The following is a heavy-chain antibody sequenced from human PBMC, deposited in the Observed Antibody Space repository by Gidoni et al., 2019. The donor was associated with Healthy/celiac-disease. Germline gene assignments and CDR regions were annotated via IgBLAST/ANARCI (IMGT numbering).Heavy chain of an antibody. D-gene: IGHD2-2*01. CDR1: GFIFINYA. V-gene: IGHV3-23*01. CDR2: ISGSGGST. CDR3: AKKYCSSTSCYCDY. Sequence: EVQLLESGGGLVQPGGSLRISCAASGFIFINYAMTWVRQAPGKGLEWVSAISGSGGSTYFADSVKGRFTISRDNSKNTLYLQMNSLRAEDTAVYYCAKKYCSSTSCYCDYWGQGTLVTVSS. J-gene: IGHJ4*02.